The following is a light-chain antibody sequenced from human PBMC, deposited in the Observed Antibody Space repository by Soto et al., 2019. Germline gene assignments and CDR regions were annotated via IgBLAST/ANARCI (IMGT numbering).Light chain of an antibody. Sequence: QSVLTQPASVSGSPGQSITIACTGTSADVGGCNYVSWYQQHPDKAHKVVIYEVSNRPSGVSNRFSGSKSGNTASLTISGLQPEDEADYYCSSCTTTSTLVFGTGTKLTVL. V-gene: IGLV2-14*01. CDR2: EVS. CDR3: SSCTTTSTLV. CDR1: SADVGGCNY. J-gene: IGLJ1*01.